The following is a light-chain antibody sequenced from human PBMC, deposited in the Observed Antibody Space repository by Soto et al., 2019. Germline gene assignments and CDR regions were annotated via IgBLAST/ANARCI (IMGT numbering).Light chain of an antibody. CDR2: AAS. V-gene: IGKV1-39*01. Sequence: DIQMTQSPSSLSASVGDRVTITCRASQSINRYLNWYQQKPGKAPRLLIYAASSLQSGVPSRFSGSVSGTDFTLTISSLEPEDFATYYCQLSYITPYTFGQGTKLEIK. J-gene: IGKJ2*01. CDR1: QSINRY. CDR3: QLSYITPYT.